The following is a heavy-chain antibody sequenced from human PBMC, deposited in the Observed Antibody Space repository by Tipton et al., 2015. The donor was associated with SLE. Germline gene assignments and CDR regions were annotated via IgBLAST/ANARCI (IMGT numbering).Heavy chain of an antibody. CDR2: IYYTGAA. CDR1: GGSINSYF. V-gene: IGHV4-59*01. Sequence: TLSLTCTVSGGSINSYFWTWIRQSPGKGLEWIGYIYYTGAAKYNPSLRGRVTMSVDTAKNQISLNLGSVTAADTAVYYCARGPSGYTYGSDSWGQGALVTVSS. CDR3: ARGPSGYTYGSDS. J-gene: IGHJ4*02. D-gene: IGHD5-18*01.